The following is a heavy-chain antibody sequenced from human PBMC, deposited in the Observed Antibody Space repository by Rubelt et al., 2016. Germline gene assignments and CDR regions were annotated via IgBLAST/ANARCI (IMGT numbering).Heavy chain of an antibody. CDR3: AKDMGAAGTDFDY. Sequence: QVQLVQSGAEVKKPGASVKVSCKASGYTFTSYYMHWVRQAPGQGLEWMGIIKPSGGSTSYAQKVQGRVTMTRETSMSTVYMELSSLRSEDTAVYYCAKDMGAAGTDFDYWGQGTLVTVSS. J-gene: IGHJ4*02. V-gene: IGHV1-46*01. CDR1: GYTFTSYY. CDR2: IKPSGGST. D-gene: IGHD6-13*01.